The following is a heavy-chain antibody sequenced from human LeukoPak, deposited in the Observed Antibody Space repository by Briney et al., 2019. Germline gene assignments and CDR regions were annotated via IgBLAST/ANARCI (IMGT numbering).Heavy chain of an antibody. CDR2: ISCSSSTI. D-gene: IGHD2-15*01. Sequence: PGGSLRLSCAASGFTFSSYSMNWVRQAPGKGLEWISYISCSSSTIYYADSVEGRFTIFRDNAKNSLFLQMDSLTVEDTAVYYCARVDCSGGSCYSSLDYWGQGTLITVSS. V-gene: IGHV3-48*01. J-gene: IGHJ4*02. CDR3: ARVDCSGGSCYSSLDY. CDR1: GFTFSSYS.